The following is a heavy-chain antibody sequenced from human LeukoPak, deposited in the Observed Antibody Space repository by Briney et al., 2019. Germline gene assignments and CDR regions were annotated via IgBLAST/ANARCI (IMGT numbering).Heavy chain of an antibody. CDR2: IWCDGSNK. Sequence: GRSLRLSCVASGFTFSRYGMHWVRQASGKGLEWVAIIWCDGSNKYYADSVKGRFTISRDTSKNTPYLQMDSLRAEDTAVYYCASGDTTGYSGDAFNIWGQGTMVTVSS. CDR1: GFTFSRYG. J-gene: IGHJ3*02. V-gene: IGHV3-33*03. D-gene: IGHD3-22*01. CDR3: ASGDTTGYSGDAFNI.